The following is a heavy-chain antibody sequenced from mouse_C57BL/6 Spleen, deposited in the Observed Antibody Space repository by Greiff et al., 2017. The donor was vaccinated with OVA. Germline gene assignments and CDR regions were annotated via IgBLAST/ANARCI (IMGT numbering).Heavy chain of an antibody. V-gene: IGHV1-53*01. D-gene: IGHD2-4*01. CDR1: GYTFTSYW. Sequence: QVHVKQPGTELVKPGASVKLSCKASGYTFTSYWMHWVKQRPGQGLEWIGNINPSNGGTNYNEKFKSKATLTVDKSSSTAYMQLSSLTSEDSAVYYCVLYDYGVYWYFDVWGTGTTVTVSS. CDR3: VLYDYGVYWYFDV. CDR2: INPSNGGT. J-gene: IGHJ1*03.